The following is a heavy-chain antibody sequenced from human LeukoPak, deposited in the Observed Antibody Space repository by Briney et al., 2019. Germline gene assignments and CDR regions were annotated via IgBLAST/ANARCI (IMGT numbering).Heavy chain of an antibody. Sequence: GGSLRLSCAASGFTFSSYSMNWARQAPGKGLEWVSYISSSSSTIYYADSVKGRFTISRDNAKNSLYLQMNSLRAEDTAVYYCARDGRPYYDILTGYYPDPYYYYYMDVWGKGTTVTVSS. CDR1: GFTFSSYS. J-gene: IGHJ6*03. CDR2: ISSSSSTI. D-gene: IGHD3-9*01. V-gene: IGHV3-48*01. CDR3: ARDGRPYYDILTGYYPDPYYYYYMDV.